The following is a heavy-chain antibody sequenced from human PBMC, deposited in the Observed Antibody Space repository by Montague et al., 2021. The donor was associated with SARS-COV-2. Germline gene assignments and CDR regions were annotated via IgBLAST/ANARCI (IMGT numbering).Heavy chain of an antibody. CDR1: GSSISSYY. CDR2: IYYSGST. V-gene: IGHV4-59*01. D-gene: IGHD5-24*01. J-gene: IGHJ4*02. Sequence: SETLSLTCTVSGSSISSYYWSWIRQPPGKGLEWIGYIYYSGSTNYNPSLKSRVTISVDTSKNQFSLKLSSVTAADTAVYYCARVFPRWLQFDPYFDYWGQGTVVTVSS. CDR3: ARVFPRWLQFDPYFDY.